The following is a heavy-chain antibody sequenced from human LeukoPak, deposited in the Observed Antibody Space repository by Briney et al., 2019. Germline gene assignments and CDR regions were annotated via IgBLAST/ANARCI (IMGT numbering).Heavy chain of an antibody. CDR2: INPNSGGT. V-gene: IGHV1-2*02. Sequence: ASVKVSCKASGGTFSSYAISWVRQAPGQGLEWMGWINPNSGGTNYAQKFQGRVTMTRDTSISTAYMELSRLRSDDTAVYYCARPYSYGSGSYAREYYFDYWGQGTLVTVSS. J-gene: IGHJ4*02. CDR1: GGTFSSYA. D-gene: IGHD3-10*01. CDR3: ARPYSYGSGSYAREYYFDY.